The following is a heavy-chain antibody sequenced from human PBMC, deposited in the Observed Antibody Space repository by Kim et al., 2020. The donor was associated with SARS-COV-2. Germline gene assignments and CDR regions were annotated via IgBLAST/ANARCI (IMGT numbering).Heavy chain of an antibody. CDR3: ARHTFGSGYYYDAFDI. D-gene: IGHD3-22*01. J-gene: IGHJ3*02. V-gene: IGHV4-39*01. Sequence: SLKSRVTISVDTSKNQFSLKLSSVTAADTAVYYCARHTFGSGYYYDAFDIWGQGTMVTVSS.